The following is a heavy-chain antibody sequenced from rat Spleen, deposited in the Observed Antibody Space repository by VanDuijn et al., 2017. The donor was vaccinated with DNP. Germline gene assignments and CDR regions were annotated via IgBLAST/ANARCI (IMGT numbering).Heavy chain of an antibody. J-gene: IGHJ1*01. CDR1: GFTFSNYY. Sequence: EVQLVESGGGLVQPGRSLKLSCAASGFTFSNYYMAWVRQAPKKSLEWVATISYDGSDTYYRDSMKGRFTISRDNAKSTLYLQMDSLRSEDTATYYCARRRSIYWYFDFWGPGTVVTVSS. D-gene: IGHD1-2*01. CDR2: ISYDGSDT. V-gene: IGHV5-7*01. CDR3: ARRRSIYWYFDF.